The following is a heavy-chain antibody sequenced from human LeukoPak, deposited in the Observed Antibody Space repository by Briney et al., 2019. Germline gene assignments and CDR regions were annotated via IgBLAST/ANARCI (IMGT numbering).Heavy chain of an antibody. J-gene: IGHJ4*02. CDR2: INPNSGGT. D-gene: IGHD5-18*01. CDR3: ALSWRIQLWKFDY. CDR1: GYTFTGYY. Sequence: ASVKVSCKASGYTFTGYYMHWVRQAPGQGLEWMGRINPNSGGTNYAQKFQGRVTMTRDTSISTAYMELSRLRSDDTAVCYCALSWRIQLWKFDYWGQGTLVTVSS. V-gene: IGHV1-2*06.